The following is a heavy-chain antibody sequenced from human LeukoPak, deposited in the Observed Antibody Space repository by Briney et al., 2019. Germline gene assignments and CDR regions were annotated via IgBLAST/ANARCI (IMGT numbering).Heavy chain of an antibody. J-gene: IGHJ4*02. D-gene: IGHD3-3*01. CDR2: MNPNSGNT. V-gene: IGHV1-8*02. CDR1: GYTFTSYG. CDR3: ARVRQGAARYDFWSGYYGPFDY. Sequence: ASVKVSCKASGYTFTSYGINWVRQATGQGLEWMGWMNPNSGNTGYAQKFQGRVTMTRNTSISTAYMELSSLRSEDTAVYYCARVRQGAARYDFWSGYYGPFDYWGQGTLVTVSS.